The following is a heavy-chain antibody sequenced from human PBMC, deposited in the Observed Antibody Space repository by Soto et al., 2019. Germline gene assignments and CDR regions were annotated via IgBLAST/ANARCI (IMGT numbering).Heavy chain of an antibody. J-gene: IGHJ4*02. CDR2: IYHSGRT. V-gene: IGHV4-4*02. CDR3: ASGNALEVLLAY. Sequence: SETLSLTCLVSGASIISSDWWIWVRQTPGKGLEWIGEIYHSGRTNYSPSLKSRVTISVDTSRNQFSLNFCSMTAADTGVYYCASGNALEVLLAYWGQGTLVTVSS. CDR1: GASIISSDW. D-gene: IGHD3-3*01.